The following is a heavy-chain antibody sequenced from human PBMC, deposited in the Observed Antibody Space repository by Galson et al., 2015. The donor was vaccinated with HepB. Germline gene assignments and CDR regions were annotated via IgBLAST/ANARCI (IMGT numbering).Heavy chain of an antibody. J-gene: IGHJ4*02. CDR3: AHRTRVRGVKSDYFDY. D-gene: IGHD3-10*01. CDR2: MFWDDDK. V-gene: IGHV2-5*02. Sequence: PALVKPTQTLTLTCTFSGFSLSTSGVGVGWIRQPPGKALEWLAGMFWDDDKRYSPSLKSRLTITKDASKNQVVLTMTNMDPVDTATYYCAHRTRVRGVKSDYFDYWGQGTLVTAAS. CDR1: GFSLSTSGVG.